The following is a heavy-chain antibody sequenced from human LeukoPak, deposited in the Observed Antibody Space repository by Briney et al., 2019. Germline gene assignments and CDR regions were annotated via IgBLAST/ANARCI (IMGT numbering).Heavy chain of an antibody. CDR2: ISDSGGST. Sequence: GGSLRLSCAASGFTFSTYAMSWVRQAPGKGLEWVSGISDSGGSTYYADSVKGRFTISRDNSKNMLYLQMNILRAEDTAVYFCAKTSRHSYCSGGSCYRGESDYWGQGTLVTVSS. V-gene: IGHV3-23*01. J-gene: IGHJ4*02. D-gene: IGHD2-15*01. CDR1: GFTFSTYA. CDR3: AKTSRHSYCSGGSCYRGESDY.